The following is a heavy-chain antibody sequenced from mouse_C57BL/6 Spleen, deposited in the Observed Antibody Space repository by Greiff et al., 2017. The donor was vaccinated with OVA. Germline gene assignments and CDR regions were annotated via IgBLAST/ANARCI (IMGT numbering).Heavy chain of an antibody. CDR2: ISYDGSN. Sequence: EVQRVESGPGLVKPSQSLSLTCSVTGYSITSGYYWNWIRQFPGNKLEWMGYISYDGSNNYNPSLKNRISITRDTSKNQFFLKLNSVTTEDTATYYCARASQLRLPFDYWGQGTTLTVSS. CDR1: GYSITSGYY. D-gene: IGHD3-2*02. CDR3: ARASQLRLPFDY. V-gene: IGHV3-6*01. J-gene: IGHJ2*01.